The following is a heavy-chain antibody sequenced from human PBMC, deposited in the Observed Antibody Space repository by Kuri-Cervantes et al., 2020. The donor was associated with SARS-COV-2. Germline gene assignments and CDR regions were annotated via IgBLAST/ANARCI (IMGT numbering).Heavy chain of an antibody. D-gene: IGHD4-17*01. CDR2: ISGSGGST. V-gene: IGHV3-23*01. CDR1: GGSISSSSYY. CDR3: ARAYGDYVFREGLDS. J-gene: IGHJ4*02. Sequence: GGSLRLSCTVSGGSISSSSYYWGWIRQAPGKGLEWVSAISGSGGSTYYADSVKGRFTISRDNSKNTLYLQMNSLRVEDTALYYCARAYGDYVFREGLDSWGQGTLVTVSS.